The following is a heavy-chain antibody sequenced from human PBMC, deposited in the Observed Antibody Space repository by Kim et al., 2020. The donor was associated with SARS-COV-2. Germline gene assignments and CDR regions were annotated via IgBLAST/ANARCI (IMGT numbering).Heavy chain of an antibody. V-gene: IGHV3-33*08. D-gene: IGHD2-15*01. J-gene: IGHJ4*02. CDR2: IWDDGSKT. CDR3: ASPLYCSGGSCYL. CDR1: GFTFSNYG. Sequence: GGSLRLSCAASGFTFSNYGMHWVRQAPGRGLEWVAVIWDDGSKTFYADSVKGRFTISRDKSKNTLYLQMNSLRAEDTAVYYCASPLYCSGGSCYLWGQGTLVTVSS.